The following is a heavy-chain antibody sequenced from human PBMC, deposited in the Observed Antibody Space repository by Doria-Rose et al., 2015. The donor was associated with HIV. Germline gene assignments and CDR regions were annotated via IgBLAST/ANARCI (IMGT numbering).Heavy chain of an antibody. Sequence: EPGPVLVKPTETLTLTCTVSGVSLSSPGMGVSWIRQPPGKALEWLANIFSDDGRSYKTSLKSRLTISRGTSKSQVVLTMTDMDPVDTATYYCARIKSSRWYHKYYFDFWGRGTLVIVSA. CDR3: ARIKSSRWYHKYYFDF. D-gene: IGHD6-13*01. J-gene: IGHJ4*02. CDR2: IFSDDGR. CDR1: GVSLSSPGMG. V-gene: IGHV2-26*01.